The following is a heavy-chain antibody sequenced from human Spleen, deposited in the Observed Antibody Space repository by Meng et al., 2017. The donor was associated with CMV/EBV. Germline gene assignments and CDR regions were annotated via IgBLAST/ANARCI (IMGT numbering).Heavy chain of an antibody. CDR3: ARDNGATYYYGSDAFDI. J-gene: IGHJ3*02. D-gene: IGHD3-10*01. CDR2: IKQDGSEK. Sequence: GESLKISCAASGFTFSSYWMSWVRQAPGKGLEWVANIKQDGSEKYYVDSVKGRFTISRDNAKNSLYLQMNSLRAEDTAVYYCARDNGATYYYGSDAFDIWGQGTMVTVSS. CDR1: GFTFSSYW. V-gene: IGHV3-7*01.